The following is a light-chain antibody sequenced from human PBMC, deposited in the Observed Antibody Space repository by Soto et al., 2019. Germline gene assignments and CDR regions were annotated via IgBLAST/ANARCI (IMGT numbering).Light chain of an antibody. J-gene: IGKJ1*01. CDR2: GAS. CDR1: QSVSNNY. CDR3: QQYGSSGT. Sequence: EIVLTQSPGTLSPSPGERATLSCRASQSVSNNYLAWYQQKPGQAPRLLIYGASNRATGIPDRFSGSGSGTDFTLTISRLEPEEFAVYYCQQYGSSGTFGQGTKVDIK. V-gene: IGKV3-20*01.